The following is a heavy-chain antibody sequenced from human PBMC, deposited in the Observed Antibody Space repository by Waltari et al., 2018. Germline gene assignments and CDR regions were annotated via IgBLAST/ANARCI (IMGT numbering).Heavy chain of an antibody. Sequence: QLQLQESGPGLVKPWGTLSLSCAVSADSIRSPDCWRWVRQPPGKGLEWGGQVRGDGKTNYNPSFASRITISLDTYNKQFSLRVTSATAADTAIYYCARDRGRGLYLDSWGPGTLVTVSP. CDR3: ARDRGRGLYLDS. J-gene: IGHJ4*02. CDR1: ADSIRSPDC. V-gene: IGHV4-4*02. D-gene: IGHD2-15*01. CDR2: VRGDGKT.